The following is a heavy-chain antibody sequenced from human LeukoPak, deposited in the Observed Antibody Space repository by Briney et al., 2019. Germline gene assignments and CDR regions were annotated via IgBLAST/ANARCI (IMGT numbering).Heavy chain of an antibody. CDR2: IYYSGST. V-gene: IGHV4-59*05. Sequence: PSETLSLTCTISGGSISSYYWSWIRQPPGKGLEWIGSIYYSGSTYYNPSLKSRVTISVDTSKNQFSLKLSSVTAADTAVYYCARLYYYGSGSYDPWGQGTLVTVSS. J-gene: IGHJ5*02. CDR1: GGSISSYY. CDR3: ARLYYYGSGSYDP. D-gene: IGHD3-10*01.